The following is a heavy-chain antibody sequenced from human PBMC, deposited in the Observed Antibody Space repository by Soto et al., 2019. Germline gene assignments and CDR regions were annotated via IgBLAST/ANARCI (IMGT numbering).Heavy chain of an antibody. CDR1: GFTFTCYG. D-gene: IGHD3-10*01. J-gene: IGHJ4*02. V-gene: IGHV1-18*01. CDR2: ISAYNGNT. Sequence: GASVKVSCKASGFTFTCYGISGARQAPGQGLEWMGWISAYNGNTNYTQKLQGRVTMTTDTSTSTAYMELSSLRSDDTAVYYCARGGGSGRWGECDYWGQGTLVTVSS. CDR3: ARGGGSGRWGECDY.